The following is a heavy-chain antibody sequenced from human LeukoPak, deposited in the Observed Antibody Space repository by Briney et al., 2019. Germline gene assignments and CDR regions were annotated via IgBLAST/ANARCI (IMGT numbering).Heavy chain of an antibody. J-gene: IGHJ5*02. V-gene: IGHV4-59*06. CDR1: GGSVTTYY. CDR3: ARGSGTTVTTAYFDP. Sequence: SETLSLTCTVSGGSVTTYYWNWIRQLPGKGLEWIGNIYYSGSTYYNPSLKSRVTISVDTSKNQFSLKLSSMTAADTAVYYCARGSGTTVTTAYFDPWGQGTLVTVSS. CDR2: IYYSGST. D-gene: IGHD4-17*01.